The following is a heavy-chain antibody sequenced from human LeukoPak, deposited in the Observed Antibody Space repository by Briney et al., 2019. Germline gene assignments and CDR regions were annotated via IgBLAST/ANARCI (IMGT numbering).Heavy chain of an antibody. CDR1: GYTFTIYY. CDR3: ARDYGDFFAFDI. V-gene: IGHV1-46*01. J-gene: IGHJ3*02. D-gene: IGHD4-17*01. CDR2: INPSGGST. Sequence: ASVKVSCKASGYTFTIYYMHWVRQAPGQGLEWMGIINPSGGSTSYAQKFQGRVTMTRDMSTSTVYMELSSLRSEDTAVYYCARDYGDFFAFDIWGQGTMVTVSS.